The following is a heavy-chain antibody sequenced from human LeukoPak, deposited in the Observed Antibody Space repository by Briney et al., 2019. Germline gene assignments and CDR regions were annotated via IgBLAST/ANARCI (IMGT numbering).Heavy chain of an antibody. CDR2: INSDGSST. J-gene: IGHJ5*02. D-gene: IGHD5-18*01. CDR1: GFTFSSYA. CDR3: ARDHTAMTLYNWFDP. Sequence: GGSLRLSCAASGFTFSSYAMSWVRQAPGKGLVWVSRINSDGSSTSYADSVKGRFTISRDNAKNTLYLQMNSLRAEDTAVYYCARDHTAMTLYNWFDPWGQGTLVTVSS. V-gene: IGHV3-74*01.